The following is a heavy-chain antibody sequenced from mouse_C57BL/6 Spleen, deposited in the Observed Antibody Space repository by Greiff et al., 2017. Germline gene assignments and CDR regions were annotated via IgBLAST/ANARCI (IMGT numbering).Heavy chain of an antibody. CDR2: IYPGSGST. V-gene: IGHV1-55*01. CDR3: VRSPFITPVVAPFEY. Sequence: VQLQQPGAELVKPGASVKMSCKASGYTFTSYWITWVKQRPGQGLEWIGDIYPGSGSTNYNEKFKSKATLTVDTSSSTAYMQLSSLTSEDSAVYYCVRSPFITPVVAPFEYCGQGSLGTVSA. D-gene: IGHD1-1*01. CDR1: GYTFTSYW. J-gene: IGHJ3*01.